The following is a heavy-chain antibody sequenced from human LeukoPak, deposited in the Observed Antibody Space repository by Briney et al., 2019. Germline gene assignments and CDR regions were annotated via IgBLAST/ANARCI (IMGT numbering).Heavy chain of an antibody. D-gene: IGHD6-13*01. CDR2: IYHSGST. V-gene: IGHV4-30-2*01. Sequence: SETLSLTCTVSGGSVSSGSYYWSWIRQPPGKGLEWIGYIYHSGSTYYNPSLKSRVTISVDRSKNQFSLKLSSVTAADTAVYYCARGNSSSWYGDYYYGMDVWGQGTTVTVSS. CDR1: GGSVSSGSYY. J-gene: IGHJ6*02. CDR3: ARGNSSSWYGDYYYGMDV.